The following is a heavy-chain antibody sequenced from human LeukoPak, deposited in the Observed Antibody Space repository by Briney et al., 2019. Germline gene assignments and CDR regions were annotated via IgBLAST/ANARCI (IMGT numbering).Heavy chain of an antibody. CDR2: TYFAGCT. CDR1: GGSITSGDSY. Sequence: SQTLSLTCSVSGGSITSGDSYWSWIRQPPGKGLEWIGYTYFAGCTSYNPSLKSRVTISVDRTKNQLSLKLSSVTAADTAVYYCAREHQNCTSTSCSDWFDPWGLGTLVTVSS. D-gene: IGHD2-2*01. J-gene: IGHJ5*02. V-gene: IGHV4-30-4*01. CDR3: AREHQNCTSTSCSDWFDP.